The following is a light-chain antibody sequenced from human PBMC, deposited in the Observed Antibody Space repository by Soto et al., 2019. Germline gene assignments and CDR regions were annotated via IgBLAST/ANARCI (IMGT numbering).Light chain of an antibody. J-gene: IGLJ2*01. CDR3: QSYDSSLTEV. V-gene: IGLV1-40*01. Sequence: QSVLTQPPSVSEAPGQRVTISCTGSSSNIGAGSGVHWYQHLPGKAPKLLIYDNNFRPSGVPDRFSGSKSGTSASLAITGLQAEDEADYYCQSYDSSLTEVFGGGTKVTVL. CDR1: SSNIGAGSG. CDR2: DNN.